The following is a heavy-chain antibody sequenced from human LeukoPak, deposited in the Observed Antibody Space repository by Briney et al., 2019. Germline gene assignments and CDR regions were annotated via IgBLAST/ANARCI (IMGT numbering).Heavy chain of an antibody. CDR1: GGSLSSSSYY. V-gene: IGHV4-39*01. CDR2: IYYSGST. J-gene: IGHJ4*02. D-gene: IGHD3-3*01. CDR3: ARHDETYYDFWSGQPPTDY. Sequence: PSETLSLTCTVSGGSLSSSSYYWGWIRQPPGKGLEWIGSIYYSGSTYYNPSLKSRVTISVDTSKNQFSLKLSSVTAADTAVYYCARHDETYYDFWSGQPPTDYWGQGTLVTVSS.